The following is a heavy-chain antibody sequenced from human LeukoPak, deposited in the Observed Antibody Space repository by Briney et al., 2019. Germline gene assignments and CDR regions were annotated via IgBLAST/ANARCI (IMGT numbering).Heavy chain of an antibody. V-gene: IGHV1-2*02. J-gene: IGHJ1*01. CDR1: GYTFTGYY. Sequence: ASVTVSCKASGYTFTGYYIHWGRQAPGQGLEWMGWINPNSGGTNYAQKFQGRVTMTRDTSISTVYMELTRLRSDDTAVFYCARDVVFSENWGQGTLVTVSS. CDR3: ARDVVFSEN. CDR2: INPNSGGT. D-gene: IGHD2-21*01.